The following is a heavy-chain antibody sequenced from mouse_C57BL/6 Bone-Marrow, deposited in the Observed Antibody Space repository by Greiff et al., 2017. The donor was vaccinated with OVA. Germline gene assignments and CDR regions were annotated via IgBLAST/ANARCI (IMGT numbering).Heavy chain of an antibody. CDR3: ARRIDYDSRESYFDY. D-gene: IGHD1-1*01. Sequence: EVMLVESGGGLVKPGGSLKLSCAASGFTFSDYGMHWVRQAPEKGLEWVAYISSGSSTIYYADTVKGRFTISRDNAKNTLFLQMTSLRSEDTAMYYCARRIDYDSRESYFDYWGQGTTLTVSS. CDR2: ISSGSSTI. CDR1: GFTFSDYG. J-gene: IGHJ2*01. V-gene: IGHV5-17*01.